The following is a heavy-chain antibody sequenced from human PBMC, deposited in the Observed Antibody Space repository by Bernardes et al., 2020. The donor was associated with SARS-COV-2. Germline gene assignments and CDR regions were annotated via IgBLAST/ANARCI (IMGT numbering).Heavy chain of an antibody. D-gene: IGHD2-15*01. CDR2: IYPDGIRT. CDR1: GFTFNNYW. J-gene: IGHJ6*02. Sequence: GGSLRLSCAASGFTFNNYWMHWVRQAPGKGMVWVSRIYPDGIRTDYADSVKGRFTISRDNAKNMVYLQMNSLRGEDTAVYYCIRALGDHSGGDVWGQGTTVTVSS. V-gene: IGHV3-74*01. CDR3: IRALGDHSGGDV.